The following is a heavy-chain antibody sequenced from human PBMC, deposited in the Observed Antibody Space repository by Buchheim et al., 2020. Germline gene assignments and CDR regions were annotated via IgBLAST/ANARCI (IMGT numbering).Heavy chain of an antibody. V-gene: IGHV4-39*01. CDR2: IYYSGST. CDR1: GGSISSSSYY. CDR3: ARLRFVPAANEYYYYGMDV. J-gene: IGHJ6*02. Sequence: QLQLQESGPGLVKPSETLSLTCTVSGGSISSSSYYWGWIRQPPGKGLEWIGSIYYSGSTYYNPSLKSRVTISVDTSKNQFSLKLSSVTAADTAVYYCARLRFVPAANEYYYYGMDVWGQGTT. D-gene: IGHD2-2*01.